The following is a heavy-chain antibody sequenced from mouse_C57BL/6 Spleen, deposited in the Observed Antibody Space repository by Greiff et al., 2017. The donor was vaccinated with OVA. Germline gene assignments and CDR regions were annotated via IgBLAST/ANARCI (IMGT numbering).Heavy chain of an antibody. CDR2: LDPANGNT. CDR1: GFNIKNTY. V-gene: IGHV14-3*01. D-gene: IGHD1-1*01. J-gene: IGHJ1*03. Sequence: VQLKQSVAELVRPGASVKLSCTASGFNIKNTYMHWVKQRPEQGLEWIGRLDPANGNTKYAPKFQGKATITADTSSNTAYLQLSSLTSEDTAIYYGAVSTVVATGYFDVWGTGTTVTVSS. CDR3: AVSTVVATGYFDV.